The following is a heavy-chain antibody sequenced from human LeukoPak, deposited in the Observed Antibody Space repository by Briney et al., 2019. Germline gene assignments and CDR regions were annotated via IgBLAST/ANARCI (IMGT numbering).Heavy chain of an antibody. D-gene: IGHD5-18*01. CDR3: ARSQAMANWFDP. Sequence: GGSLRLSCAASGFTFSGYAMHWVRQAPGKGLEWVTVISYDGTNKYYADSVKGRFTISRDNSKNTLYLQMNSLRAEDTAVYYCARSQAMANWFDPWGQGTLVTVSS. CDR1: GFTFSGYA. J-gene: IGHJ5*02. CDR2: ISYDGTNK. V-gene: IGHV3-30-3*01.